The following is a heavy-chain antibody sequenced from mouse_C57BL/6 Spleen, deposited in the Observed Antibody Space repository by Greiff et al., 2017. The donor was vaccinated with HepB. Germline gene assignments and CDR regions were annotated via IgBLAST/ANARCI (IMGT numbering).Heavy chain of an antibody. D-gene: IGHD1-1*01. CDR3: ASSLVYYYGRDY. V-gene: IGHV1-76*01. Sequence: VQLVESGAELVRPGASVKLSCKASGYTFTDYYINWVKQRPGQGLEWIARIYPGSGNTYYNEKFKGKATLTAEKSSSTAYMQLSSLTSEDSAVYFCASSLVYYYGRDYWGQGTTLTVSS. CDR1: GYTFTDYY. J-gene: IGHJ2*01. CDR2: IYPGSGNT.